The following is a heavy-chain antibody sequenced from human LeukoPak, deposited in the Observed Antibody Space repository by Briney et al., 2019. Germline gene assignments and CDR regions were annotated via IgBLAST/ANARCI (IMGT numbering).Heavy chain of an antibody. CDR1: VCTFSRAE. CDR2: ISFIDDTR. D-gene: IGHD3-22*01. V-gene: IGHV3-48*03. Sequence: GGSLRLSCVASVCTFSRAEMSWVCQAPGKGLEWVSYISFIDDTRYYADSVKGRFTVSRDNGENSLFLQMTSLGDEETDGYYCGRDRMGTHGYYYQGFDIWGQGTMVTVSS. CDR3: GRDRMGTHGYYYQGFDI. J-gene: IGHJ3*02.